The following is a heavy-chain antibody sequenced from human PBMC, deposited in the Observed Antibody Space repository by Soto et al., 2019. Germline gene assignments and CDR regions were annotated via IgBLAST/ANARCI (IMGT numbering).Heavy chain of an antibody. CDR1: GFTFSSYG. J-gene: IGHJ4*02. D-gene: IGHD3-9*01. CDR2: IWYDGSNK. V-gene: IGHV3-33*01. Sequence: GGSLRLSSAASGFTFSSYGMHWVRQAPGKGLEWVEVIWYDGSNKYYADSVKGRFTISRDNSKNTLYLQMNSLRAEDTAVYYCARADYEILSGHPRSFDYWGQGTLVTVSS. CDR3: ARADYEILSGHPRSFDY.